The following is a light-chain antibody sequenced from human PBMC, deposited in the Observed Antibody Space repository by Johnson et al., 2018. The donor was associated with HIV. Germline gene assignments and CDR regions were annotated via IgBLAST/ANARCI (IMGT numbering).Light chain of an antibody. CDR1: SSNIGNNY. J-gene: IGLJ1*01. V-gene: IGLV1-51*01. Sequence: QSVLTQPPSVSAAPGQKVTISCSGSSSNIGNNYLSWYQQLPHTAPRLLISDNNKRPSGIPDRFSGSKSGTSATLGITGLQTGDEADYYCGTWDGSLSGYVFGTGTKVTVL. CDR2: DNN. CDR3: GTWDGSLSGYV.